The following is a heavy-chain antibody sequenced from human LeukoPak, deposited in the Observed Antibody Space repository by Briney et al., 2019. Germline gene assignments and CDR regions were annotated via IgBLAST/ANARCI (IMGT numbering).Heavy chain of an antibody. CDR2: TYYRSRWYN. J-gene: IGHJ4*02. CDR3: ATGVRYSFDY. CDR1: GDSVSSNSAG. D-gene: IGHD1-1*01. V-gene: IGHV6-1*01. Sequence: SQTLSLTCAVSGDSVSSNSAGWNWIRQSPSRGLEWLGRTYYRSRWYNEYAVSVKSRITINPDTSRNQFSLRLNSVTPEDTAVYYCATGVRYSFDYWGQGTLVTVSS.